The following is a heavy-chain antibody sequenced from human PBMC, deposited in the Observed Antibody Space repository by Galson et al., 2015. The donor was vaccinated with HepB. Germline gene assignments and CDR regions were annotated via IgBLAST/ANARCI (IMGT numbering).Heavy chain of an antibody. CDR2: IGYDGSKK. Sequence: SLRLSCAASGFTFSNYGMHWVSQAPGKGLEWVAFIGYDGSKKYYADSVKGRFTISRDNANNSLFLQLNRLEAEDTAVYFCVRDSVWGEDPPNFDNWGQGTLVAVSP. CDR1: GFTFSNYG. D-gene: IGHD1-26*01. CDR3: VRDSVWGEDPPNFDN. J-gene: IGHJ4*02. V-gene: IGHV3-33*01.